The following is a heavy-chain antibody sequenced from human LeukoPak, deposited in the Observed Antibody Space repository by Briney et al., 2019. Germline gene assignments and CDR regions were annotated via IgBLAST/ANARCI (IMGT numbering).Heavy chain of an antibody. CDR3: ARENWRSKSIDFDS. D-gene: IGHD6-6*01. Sequence: KPSGNLSLTCAVSGGSISSSNWWSWVRQPPGEGLEWIGEIYHSGSTNYNPSLKSRVTISVDKSKNQFSLKLSSVTAADAAAYFCARENWRSKSIDFDSWGQGTLVTVSS. V-gene: IGHV4-4*02. J-gene: IGHJ4*02. CDR2: IYHSGST. CDR1: GGSISSSNW.